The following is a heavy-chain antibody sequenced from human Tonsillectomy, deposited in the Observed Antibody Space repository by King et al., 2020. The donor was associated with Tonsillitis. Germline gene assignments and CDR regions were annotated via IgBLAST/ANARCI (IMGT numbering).Heavy chain of an antibody. D-gene: IGHD3-22*01. CDR1: GVTFSRYA. J-gene: IGHJ3*02. V-gene: IGHV3-30*01. Sequence: QVQLVESGGGVVQPGRSLRLSCAASGVTFSRYAMHWVRRAPGKGLEWVAVISYDGSNIYYADSVKGLFTISRDNSKNTLYLQMKSLRADDTAVCYCARDSSPTDSSGYYCDAFDIWGQGTMVTVSS. CDR2: ISYDGSNI. CDR3: ARDSSPTDSSGYYCDAFDI.